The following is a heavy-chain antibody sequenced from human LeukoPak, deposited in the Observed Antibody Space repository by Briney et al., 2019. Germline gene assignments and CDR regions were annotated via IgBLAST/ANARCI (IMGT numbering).Heavy chain of an antibody. D-gene: IGHD3-10*01. J-gene: IGHJ4*02. CDR3: ARAMVRGWNYFDY. CDR2: ISSSSSYI. V-gene: IGHV3-21*01. Sequence: GGSLRLSCAASGFTFSSCSMNWVRQAPGKGLEWVSSISSSSSYIYYADSVKGRFTISRDNAKNSLYLQMNSLRAEDTAVYYCARAMVRGWNYFDYWGQGTLVTVSS. CDR1: GFTFSSCS.